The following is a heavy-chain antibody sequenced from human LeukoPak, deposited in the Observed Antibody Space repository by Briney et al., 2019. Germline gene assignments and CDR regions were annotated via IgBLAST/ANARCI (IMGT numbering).Heavy chain of an antibody. CDR1: GFTFSTYS. Sequence: GGSLRLSCAASGFTFSTYSMSWVRQAPGKGLEWVSVIYSGGSRYYADSVKGRFTISRDTSTNTVYLQMSSLRAEDTAIYYCAKSGSFSVYFDYWGQGTLVTVSS. CDR3: AKSGSFSVYFDY. CDR2: IYSGGSR. D-gene: IGHD1-26*01. V-gene: IGHV3-66*01. J-gene: IGHJ4*02.